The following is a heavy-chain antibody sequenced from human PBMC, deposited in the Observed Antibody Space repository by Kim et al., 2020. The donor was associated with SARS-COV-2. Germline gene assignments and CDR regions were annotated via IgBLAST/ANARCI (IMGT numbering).Heavy chain of an antibody. D-gene: IGHD6-13*01. CDR2: ISAYNGNT. J-gene: IGHJ3*01. V-gene: IGHV1-18*04. Sequence: ASVKVSCKASGYTFRTYGISWVRQAPGQGLEWMGWISAYNGNTNYAQKLQGRVTMTTDTSTSTAYMELRSLRFDDTAVYYCGRASGAAAAGTQNDAFDVWGQGTMVTVSS. CDR3: GRASGAAAAGTQNDAFDV. CDR1: GYTFRTYG.